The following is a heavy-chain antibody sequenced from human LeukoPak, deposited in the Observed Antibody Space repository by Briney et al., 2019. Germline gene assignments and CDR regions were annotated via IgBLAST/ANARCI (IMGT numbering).Heavy chain of an antibody. CDR3: AKSYPRSCSGGSCYAGGYYFDY. CDR2: ISGSGGST. V-gene: IGHV3-23*01. Sequence: GGSLRLSCVASGFTFSSYAMSWVRQAPGKGLEWVSAISGSGGSTYYADSVKGRFTISRDNSKNTLYLQMNSLRAEDTAVYYCAKSYPRSCSGGSCYAGGYYFDYWGQGTLVTVSS. D-gene: IGHD2-15*01. J-gene: IGHJ4*02. CDR1: GFTFSSYA.